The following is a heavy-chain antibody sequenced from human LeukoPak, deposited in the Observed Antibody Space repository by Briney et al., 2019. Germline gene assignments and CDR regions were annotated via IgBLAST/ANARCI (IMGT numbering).Heavy chain of an antibody. CDR1: GGPISSYY. Sequence: PSETLSLTCTVSGGPISSYYWSWIRQPPGKGLEWIGYIYYSGSTNYNPSLKSRVTISVDTSKNQFSLKLSSVTAADTAVYYCARYAITNTETRKSALFDYWGQGTLVTVSS. V-gene: IGHV4-59*01. CDR3: ARYAITNTETRKSALFDY. D-gene: IGHD3-10*01. J-gene: IGHJ4*02. CDR2: IYYSGST.